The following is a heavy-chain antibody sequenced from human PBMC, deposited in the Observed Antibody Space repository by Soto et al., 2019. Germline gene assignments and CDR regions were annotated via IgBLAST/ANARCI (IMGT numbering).Heavy chain of an antibody. CDR1: GFTFSRYS. CDR2: ISSSSSYI. J-gene: IGHJ6*02. CDR3: AREGVQHGSGPYYYYGMDV. D-gene: IGHD3-10*01. Sequence: GESLKISCAASGFTFSRYSMNWVRQAPGKGLEWVSSISSSSSYIYYADSVKGRFTISRDNAKNSLYLQMNSLRAEDTAVYYCAREGVQHGSGPYYYYGMDVWGQGTTVTVSS. V-gene: IGHV3-21*01.